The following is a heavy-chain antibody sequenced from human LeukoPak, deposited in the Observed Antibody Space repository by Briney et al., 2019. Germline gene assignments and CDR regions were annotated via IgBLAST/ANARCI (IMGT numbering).Heavy chain of an antibody. Sequence: PGRSLRLSCAASGFTFSSYGMHWVRQAPGKGLEWVAFIWYDESNKYYADSVKGRFTISRDNSKNMLYLQMNRLRAEDTAVYYCARDKATVTLLHGMDVWGQGTTVTVSS. CDR2: IWYDESNK. CDR1: GFTFSSYG. J-gene: IGHJ6*02. CDR3: ARDKATVTLLHGMDV. V-gene: IGHV3-33*01. D-gene: IGHD4-17*01.